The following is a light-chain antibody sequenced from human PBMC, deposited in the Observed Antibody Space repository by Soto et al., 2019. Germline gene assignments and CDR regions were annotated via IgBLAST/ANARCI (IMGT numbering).Light chain of an antibody. CDR2: EVS. CDR3: SSYTSSSPYV. CDR1: SSDVGGYNY. J-gene: IGLJ1*01. Sequence: QSALTQPASVSGSPGQSITISCTGTSSDVGGYNYVSWYQQHPGTAPKLMIYEVSNRPSGVSNRFSGSKSGNTASLTSSGLQAEDEDDYYCSSYTSSSPYVFGTGTKVTVL. V-gene: IGLV2-14*01.